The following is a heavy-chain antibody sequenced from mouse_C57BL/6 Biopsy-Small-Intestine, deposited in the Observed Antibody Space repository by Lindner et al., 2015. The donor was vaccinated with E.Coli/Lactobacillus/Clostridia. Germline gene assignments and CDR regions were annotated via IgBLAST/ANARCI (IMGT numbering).Heavy chain of an antibody. V-gene: IGHV14-3*01. Sequence: NGNTNYAQKLQGRVTMTTDTSTSTAYMELRSLRSDDTAVYYCARSEYSSSSDYWGQGTLVTVSS. J-gene: IGHJ4*01. CDR3: ARSEYSSSSDY. CDR2: NGNT. D-gene: IGHD6-2*01.